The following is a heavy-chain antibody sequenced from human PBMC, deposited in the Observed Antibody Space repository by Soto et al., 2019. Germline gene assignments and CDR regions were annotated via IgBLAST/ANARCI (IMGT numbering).Heavy chain of an antibody. CDR1: GFTFSSYA. D-gene: IGHD3-22*01. J-gene: IGHJ4*02. Sequence: PGGSLRLSCAASGFTFSSYAMHWVRQAPGKGLEWVAVISYDGSNKYYADSVKGRFTISRDNSKNTLYLQMNSLRAEDTAVYYCARDSSTYYYDSSGHDYWGQGTLVTVSS. V-gene: IGHV3-30-3*01. CDR2: ISYDGSNK. CDR3: ARDSSTYYYDSSGHDY.